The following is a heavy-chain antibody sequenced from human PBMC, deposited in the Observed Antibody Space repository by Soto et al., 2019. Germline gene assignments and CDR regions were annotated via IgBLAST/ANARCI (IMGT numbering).Heavy chain of an antibody. CDR1: GGTFGRNT. CDR3: ARDLNWALDY. CDR2: IVPIFGTF. D-gene: IGHD7-27*01. J-gene: IGHJ4*02. V-gene: IGHV1-69*01. Sequence: QVHLVQSAAEVKKPGSSVRVSCTVSGGTFGRNTIVWVRQAPEQGLECMGHIVPIFGTFKYAQKFQGRVTFTADESTTTVYMGLSSLTSEDTAVYFCARDLNWALDYWGQGTLVTVSS.